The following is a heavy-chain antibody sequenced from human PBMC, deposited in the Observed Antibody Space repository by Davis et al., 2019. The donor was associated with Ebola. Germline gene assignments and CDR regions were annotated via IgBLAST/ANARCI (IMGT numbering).Heavy chain of an antibody. CDR1: GFTFSSYA. D-gene: IGHD3-10*01. Sequence: GESLKISCAASGFTFSSYAMSWVRQAPGKGLEWVSAISGSGGSTYYADSVKGRFTISRDNSKNTLYLQMNSLRAEDTAVYYCARDLWGLMVQGVPLDYWGQGTLVTVSS. CDR2: ISGSGGST. V-gene: IGHV3-23*01. CDR3: ARDLWGLMVQGVPLDY. J-gene: IGHJ4*02.